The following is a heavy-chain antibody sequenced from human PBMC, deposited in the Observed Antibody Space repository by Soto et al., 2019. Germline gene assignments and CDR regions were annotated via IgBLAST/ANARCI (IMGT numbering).Heavy chain of an antibody. CDR3: ARGPLPYGDLGIDL. V-gene: IGHV1-69*01. Sequence: QVQLVQSGAEVKKPGSSVKVSCKAAGGTFSSYAISWVRQAPGQGLEWMGGVSPIFGTANYAQKFQGRVTITADESTSTAYMELSSLRSEDTAVYYCARGPLPYGDLGIDLWGPGTTVTVSS. CDR1: GGTFSSYA. D-gene: IGHD4-17*01. J-gene: IGHJ6*02. CDR2: VSPIFGTA.